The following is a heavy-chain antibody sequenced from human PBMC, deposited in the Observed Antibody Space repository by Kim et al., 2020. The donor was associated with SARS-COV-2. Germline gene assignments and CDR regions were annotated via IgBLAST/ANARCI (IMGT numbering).Heavy chain of an antibody. J-gene: IGHJ4*02. CDR3: ARDGGIAVAENYFDY. D-gene: IGHD6-19*01. V-gene: IGHV3-30*07. Sequence: DSVKGRFTISRDNSKNTLYLQRNSLRAEDTAVYDCARDGGIAVAENYFDYWGQGTLVTVSS.